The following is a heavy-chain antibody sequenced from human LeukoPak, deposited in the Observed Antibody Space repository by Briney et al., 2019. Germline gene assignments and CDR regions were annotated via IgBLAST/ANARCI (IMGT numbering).Heavy chain of an antibody. CDR3: ARADIVVVPAAPNWFDP. V-gene: IGHV4-34*01. CDR2: INHSGST. CDR1: GGSFSGYY. D-gene: IGHD2-2*01. J-gene: IGHJ5*02. Sequence: KASETLSLTCAVYGGSFSGYYWSWIRQLPGKGLEWIGEINHSGSTNYNPSLKSRVTISVDTSKNQFSLKLSSVTAADTAVYYCARADIVVVPAAPNWFDPWGQGTLVTVSS.